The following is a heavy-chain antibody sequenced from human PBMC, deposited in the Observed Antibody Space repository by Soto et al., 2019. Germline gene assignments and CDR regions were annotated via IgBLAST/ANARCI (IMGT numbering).Heavy chain of an antibody. CDR1: VGSISSYY. J-gene: IGHJ5*02. Sequence: PSETLSLTCTVSVGSISSYYWTWIRQRPGKGLEWIGDIYYSGSTNYNPSLKSRVTISVDTSKRQFSLKLSSVTAADTAMYYCASGGRGCSGGNCRPNWFDPWGQGTLVTVSS. CDR2: IYYSGST. D-gene: IGHD2-15*01. CDR3: ASGGRGCSGGNCRPNWFDP. V-gene: IGHV4-59*01.